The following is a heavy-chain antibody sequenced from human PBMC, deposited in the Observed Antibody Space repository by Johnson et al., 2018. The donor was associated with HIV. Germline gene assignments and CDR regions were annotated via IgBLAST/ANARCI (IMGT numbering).Heavy chain of an antibody. CDR2: ISYDGRNK. CDR1: GFTFTSYG. D-gene: IGHD3-22*01. Sequence: QVQLVESGGGLVKPGGSLRLSCAASGFTFTSYGMHWVRQAPGKGLEWVAVISYDGRNKYYADSVKGRFTISRDNSKNTLYLQMNSLRTEDTAVYYCVRGDYDRSDAFDIWGQGTMVTVSS. V-gene: IGHV3-30*03. J-gene: IGHJ3*02. CDR3: VRGDYDRSDAFDI.